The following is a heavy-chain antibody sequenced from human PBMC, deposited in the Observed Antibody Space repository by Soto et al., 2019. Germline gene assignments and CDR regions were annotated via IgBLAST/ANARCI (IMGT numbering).Heavy chain of an antibody. CDR1: GFTFSSYA. Sequence: QVQLVESGGGVVQPGRSLRLSCAASGFTFSSYAMHWVRQAPGKGLEWVAVISYDGSNKYYADSVKGRFTISRDNSKNTLYLQMNSLRAEDTAVYYCARDLSSPSEGGWYFDYWGQGTLVTVSS. D-gene: IGHD6-6*01. CDR2: ISYDGSNK. J-gene: IGHJ4*02. CDR3: ARDLSSPSEGGWYFDY. V-gene: IGHV3-30-3*01.